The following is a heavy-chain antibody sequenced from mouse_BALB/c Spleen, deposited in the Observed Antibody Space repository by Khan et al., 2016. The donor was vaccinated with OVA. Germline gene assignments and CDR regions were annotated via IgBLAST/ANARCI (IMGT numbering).Heavy chain of an antibody. CDR2: ISYSGVT. D-gene: IGHD1-1*01. V-gene: IGHV3-2*02. J-gene: IGHJ2*01. CDR3: ARGNYYGYYFDY. Sequence: EVQLQESGPGLVKPSQSLSLTCTVTGYSITSGYAWNWIRQFPGNKLEWMGYISYSGVTSYTPFLKSRISITRDPSKNQFFLQLNSVTTEDTATYYCARGNYYGYYFDYWGQGTTLTVSS. CDR1: GYSITSGYA.